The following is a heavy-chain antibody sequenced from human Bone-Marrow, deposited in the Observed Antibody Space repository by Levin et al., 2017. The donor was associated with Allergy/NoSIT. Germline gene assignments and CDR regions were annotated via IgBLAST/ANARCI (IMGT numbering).Heavy chain of an antibody. Sequence: SETLSLTCAVYGESFSGYYWTWIRQSPGKGLEWIGEINHYGTATYNPSLKSGVTISVDTSKNQFSLKLNSVTAADTAVYCCARGHSVLDTKYYYYYSHMDVWGRGTTVIVSS. CDR3: ARGHSVLDTKYYYYYSHMDV. CDR2: INHYGTA. CDR1: GESFSGYY. J-gene: IGHJ6*03. V-gene: IGHV4-34*01. D-gene: IGHD5/OR15-5a*01.